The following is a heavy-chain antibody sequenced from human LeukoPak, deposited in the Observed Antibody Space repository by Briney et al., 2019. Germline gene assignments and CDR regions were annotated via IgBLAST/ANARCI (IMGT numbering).Heavy chain of an antibody. Sequence: PSETLSLTCSVSGYSITSGFFWGWIRQSPGKGLEWIGSIFHGGRIYYNPSLKSRVTISLDTSKNQFSLKLTSVTAADTAVYYCASLYGDEDYWGQGTLVTVSS. D-gene: IGHD4-17*01. CDR1: GYSITSGFF. CDR3: ASLYGDEDY. J-gene: IGHJ4*02. V-gene: IGHV4-38-2*01. CDR2: IFHGGRI.